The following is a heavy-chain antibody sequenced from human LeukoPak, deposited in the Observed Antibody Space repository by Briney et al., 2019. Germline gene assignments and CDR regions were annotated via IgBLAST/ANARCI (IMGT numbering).Heavy chain of an antibody. V-gene: IGHV1-18*01. CDR1: GYTFTSYG. CDR2: ISAYNGNT. J-gene: IGHJ4*02. CDR3: ASSIMITFGGVIVPLAY. Sequence: ASVKVSCKASGYTFTSYGISWVRQAPGQGLEWMGWISAYNGNTNYAQKLQGRVTMTTDTSTSTAYMELRSLRSDDTAVYYCASSIMITFGGVIVPLAYWGQGTLVTVSS. D-gene: IGHD3-16*02.